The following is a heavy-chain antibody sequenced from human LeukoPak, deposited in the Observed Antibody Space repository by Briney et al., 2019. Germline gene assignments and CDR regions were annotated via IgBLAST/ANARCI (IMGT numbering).Heavy chain of an antibody. CDR2: TYYRSKWYN. D-gene: IGHD2-15*01. CDR1: GDSVSSNSDA. Sequence: PSQTLSLTCAISGDSVSSNSDAWNWIRQSPSRGLEWLGRTYYRSKWYNDYAVSVKSRITINPDTSKKQFSLQLNSVTPEDTAVYYCAREGGGSCYSCAYYYGMDVWGQGTTVTVSS. J-gene: IGHJ6*02. V-gene: IGHV6-1*01. CDR3: AREGGGSCYSCAYYYGMDV.